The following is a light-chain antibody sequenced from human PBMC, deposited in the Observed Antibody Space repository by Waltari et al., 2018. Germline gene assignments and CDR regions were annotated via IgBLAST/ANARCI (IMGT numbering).Light chain of an antibody. J-gene: IGLJ1*01. CDR3: CSYAGSGIYV. CDR2: EVN. V-gene: IGLV2-23*02. CDR1: SSDVGSYNL. Sequence: GQSITVSCTGTSSDVGSYNLVSWFQQYPDKAPKLIIFEVNKRPSGVSNRFSGSKSGNTASLTISGLQAGDEADYYCCSYAGSGIYVFGTGAKVTVL.